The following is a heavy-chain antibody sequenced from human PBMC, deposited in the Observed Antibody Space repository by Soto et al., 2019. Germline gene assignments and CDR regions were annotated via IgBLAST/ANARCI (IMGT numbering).Heavy chain of an antibody. CDR2: ISSSGNTI. V-gene: IGHV3-11*01. CDR3: ASLYCSGTSCRVYYYYGMDV. CDR1: GFTFSDYY. J-gene: IGHJ6*02. D-gene: IGHD2-2*01. Sequence: QVQLVESGGGLVKPGGSLRLSCAASGFTFSDYYMSWIRQAPGKGLEWVSYISSSGNTIYYADSVKGRFTISRDNAKNSLYLQMNSLRVEDTAVYYCASLYCSGTSCRVYYYYGMDVWGHGTTVTVSS.